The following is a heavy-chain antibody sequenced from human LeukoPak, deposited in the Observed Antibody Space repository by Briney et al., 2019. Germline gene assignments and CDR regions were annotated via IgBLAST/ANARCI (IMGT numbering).Heavy chain of an antibody. V-gene: IGHV3-53*01. CDR3: ATKGYSSGWPPGY. CDR1: GFTVSSNY. Sequence: GGSLRLSCAASGFTVSSNYMSWVRQAPGKGLEGVSVIYSGGSTYYADSVKGRFTISRDNSKNTLYLQMNSLRAEDTAVYYCATKGYSSGWPPGYWGQGTLVTVSS. J-gene: IGHJ4*02. D-gene: IGHD6-19*01. CDR2: IYSGGST.